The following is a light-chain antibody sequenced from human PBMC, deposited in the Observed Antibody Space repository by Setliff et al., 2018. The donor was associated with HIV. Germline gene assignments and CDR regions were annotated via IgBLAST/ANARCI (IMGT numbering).Light chain of an antibody. CDR1: SSDVGGYSH. V-gene: IGLV2-14*01. CDR2: EVS. CDR3: SSYAVTNTLP. J-gene: IGLJ1*01. Sequence: QSVLTQPASVSGSPGQSINISCTGTSSDVGGYSHVSWYQQHPGKAPKLIIYEVSNRPSGVSNRFSGSKSGNTASLTISGLQAEDEADYYCSSYAVTNTLPFGTGTKGTVL.